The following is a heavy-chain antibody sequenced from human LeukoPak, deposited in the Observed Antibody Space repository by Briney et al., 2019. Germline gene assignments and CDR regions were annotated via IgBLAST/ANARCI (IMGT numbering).Heavy chain of an antibody. D-gene: IGHD3-10*01. CDR3: AKRGPGSPQSGKYFFDY. CDR2: IKQDGSEK. J-gene: IGHJ4*02. CDR1: GFTFSTYW. V-gene: IGHV3-7*03. Sequence: GGSLRLSCAASGFTFSTYWMNWVRQAPGKGLEWVANIKQDGSEKYYVDSVKGRLTISRDNAKNSLYLQMNSLRAEDTAVYYCAKRGPGSPQSGKYFFDYWGQGTLVTVSS.